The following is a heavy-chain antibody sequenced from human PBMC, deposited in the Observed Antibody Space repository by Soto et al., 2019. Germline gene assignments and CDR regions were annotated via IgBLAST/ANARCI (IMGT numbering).Heavy chain of an antibody. D-gene: IGHD3-10*01. V-gene: IGHV3-30*18. Sequence: QEQLVESGGGVVQPGMSLRLSCAASGFSFSSYAVHWVRQAPGKGLEWVAVMSYDETKINYEDSVKGRFTISRDNSKNTLFLQMNDLRPEDTAVYFCAKDRGSGTLRYYGMDVWGRGTPVTVSS. CDR3: AKDRGSGTLRYYGMDV. CDR1: GFSFSSYA. J-gene: IGHJ6*02. CDR2: MSYDETKI.